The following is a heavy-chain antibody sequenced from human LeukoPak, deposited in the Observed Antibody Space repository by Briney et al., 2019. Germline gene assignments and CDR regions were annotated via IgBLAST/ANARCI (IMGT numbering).Heavy chain of an antibody. V-gene: IGHV4-59*01. CDR1: GGSITSYY. D-gene: IGHD1-14*01. J-gene: IGHJ4*02. CDR3: ARASTTFDD. Sequence: PSETLSLTCSVSGGSITSYYWSWIRQPPGKGLEWIGHVSDGGRTNYSPSLRSRVSISVNTSKNQFSLKLNSVTAADTAVYFWARASTTFDDWGQGTLVTVSS. CDR2: VSDGGRT.